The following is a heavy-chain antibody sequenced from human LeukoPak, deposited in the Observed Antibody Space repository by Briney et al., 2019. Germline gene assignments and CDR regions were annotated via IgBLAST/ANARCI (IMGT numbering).Heavy chain of an antibody. CDR1: GFTFSNFA. D-gene: IGHD3-22*01. CDR2: IGSSGSYI. J-gene: IGHJ6*03. CDR3: ARDVILLVINYYYYMDV. Sequence: PGGSLRLSCAASGFTFSNFAMHWVRQAPGKGLEWVASIGSSGSYIYYADSVKGRFTISRDNAKNSLYLQMNSLRAEDTAVYCCARDVILLVINYYYYMDVWGKGTTVTVSS. V-gene: IGHV3-21*01.